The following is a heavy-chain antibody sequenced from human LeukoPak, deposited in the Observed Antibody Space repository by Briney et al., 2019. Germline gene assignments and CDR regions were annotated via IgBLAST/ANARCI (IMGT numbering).Heavy chain of an antibody. CDR3: AKSLDYDILTGYGANDY. V-gene: IGHV3-74*01. Sequence: GGSLRLSCAASGFTFTGSWMHWVRQPPGKGLVRVSHIQSDGSRTTYADSVKGRFTISRDNSKNTLYLQMNSLRAEDTAVYYCAKSLDYDILTGYGANDYWGQGTLVTVSS. CDR1: GFTFTGSW. D-gene: IGHD3-9*01. J-gene: IGHJ4*02. CDR2: IQSDGSRT.